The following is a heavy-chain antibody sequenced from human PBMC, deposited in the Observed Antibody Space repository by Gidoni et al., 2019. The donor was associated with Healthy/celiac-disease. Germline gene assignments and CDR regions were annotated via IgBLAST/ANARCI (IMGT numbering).Heavy chain of an antibody. CDR2: IYYSGST. J-gene: IGHJ6*02. CDR3: ARDAGVVTGGPQTYYYYYGMDV. Sequence: QVQLQESGPGLVKPSQTLSLTCTVSGGSISSGGYYWSWIRQHPGKGLEWIGYIYYSGSTYYNPSLKSRVTISVDTSKNQFSLKLSSVTAADTAVYYCARDAGVVTGGPQTYYYYYGMDVWGQGTTVTVSS. CDR1: GGSISSGGYY. V-gene: IGHV4-31*03. D-gene: IGHD3-3*01.